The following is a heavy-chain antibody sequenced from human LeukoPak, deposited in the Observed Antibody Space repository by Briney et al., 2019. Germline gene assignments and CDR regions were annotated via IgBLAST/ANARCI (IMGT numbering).Heavy chain of an antibody. CDR1: GGSLSTYA. D-gene: IGHD2-15*01. CDR3: ARMVGYAYSDY. CDR2: IIPFYSAT. Sequence: SVKVSCKASGGSLSTYAISWVRQVPGRGLEWMGGIIPFYSATDYAQKLQGRVTITADESTNTAYMELNSLTSKDTAVYYCARMVGYAYSDYWGQGTLVTVSS. V-gene: IGHV1-69*13. J-gene: IGHJ4*02.